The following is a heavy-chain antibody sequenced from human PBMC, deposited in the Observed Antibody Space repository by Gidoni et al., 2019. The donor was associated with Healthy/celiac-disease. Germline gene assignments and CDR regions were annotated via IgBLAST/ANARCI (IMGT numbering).Heavy chain of an antibody. CDR1: GFPFSSYS. CDR3: ARGLQRDYYDSSGYGY. D-gene: IGHD3-22*01. J-gene: IGHJ4*02. Sequence: EVQLVESGGGLVKPGGSLRLSCPASGFPFSSYSMNWVRQAPGKGLEWVSSISSSSSYIYYADSVKGRFTISRDNAKNSLYLQMNSLRAEDTAVYYCARGLQRDYYDSSGYGYWGQGTLVTVSS. CDR2: ISSSSSYI. V-gene: IGHV3-21*01.